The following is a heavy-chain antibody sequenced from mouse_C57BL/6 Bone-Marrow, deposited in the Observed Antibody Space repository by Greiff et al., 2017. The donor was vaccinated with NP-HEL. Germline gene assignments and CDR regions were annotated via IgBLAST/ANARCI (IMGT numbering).Heavy chain of an antibody. D-gene: IGHD2-4*01. CDR2: IYPSDSET. V-gene: IGHV1-61*01. J-gene: IGHJ3*01. CDR1: GYTFTSYW. CDR3: ARVDYDVQYAY. Sequence: VQLQQPGAELVRPGSSVKLSCKASGYTFTSYWMDWVKQRPGQGLEWIGNIYPSDSETHYNQKFKDKATLTVDKSSSTAYMQLSSLTSEDSAVYYCARVDYDVQYAYWGQGTLVTVSA.